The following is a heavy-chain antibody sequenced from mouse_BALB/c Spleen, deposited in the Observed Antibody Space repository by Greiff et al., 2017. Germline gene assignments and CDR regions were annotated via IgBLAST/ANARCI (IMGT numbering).Heavy chain of an antibody. CDR3: ASIYDGYSHYFDY. V-gene: IGHV1-82*01. Sequence: VQLQQSGPELVKPGASVKISCKASGYAFSSSWMNWVKQRPGQGLEWIGRIYPGDGDTNYNGKFKGKATLTADKSSSTAYMQLSSLTSVDSAVYFCASIYDGYSHYFDYWGQGTTLTVSS. CDR1: GYAFSSSW. J-gene: IGHJ2*01. D-gene: IGHD2-3*01. CDR2: IYPGDGDT.